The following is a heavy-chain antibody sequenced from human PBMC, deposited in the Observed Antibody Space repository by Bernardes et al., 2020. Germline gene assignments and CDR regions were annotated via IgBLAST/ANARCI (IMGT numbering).Heavy chain of an antibody. D-gene: IGHD2-21*02. Sequence: SATLSLTCTVSGASLSSGSYYWSWIRQHPGKGLEYIGYLHYSGTPYYNPSLKGRLTISVDTSKNQFSLELTSVTAADTAMYYCARRVVTGGGYFDYWGQGA. J-gene: IGHJ4*02. CDR3: ARRVVTGGGYFDY. CDR2: LHYSGTP. CDR1: GASLSSGSYY. V-gene: IGHV4-31*03.